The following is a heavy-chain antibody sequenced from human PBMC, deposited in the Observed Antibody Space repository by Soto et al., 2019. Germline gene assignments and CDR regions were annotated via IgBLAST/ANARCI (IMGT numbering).Heavy chain of an antibody. CDR2: ISSDGST. Sequence: GGSLRLSCAASGFSVSSFYMTWVRQAPGKGLEWVSVISSDGSTNYADSVKGRFTISRDNSKNTLNLKMNSLRAEDTAVYYCAKDATAFNCVCDPFHMSGQATHVTVPS. D-gene: IGHD2-8*01. J-gene: IGHJ3*02. V-gene: IGHV3-66*01. CDR1: GFSVSSFY. CDR3: AKDATAFNCVCDPFHM.